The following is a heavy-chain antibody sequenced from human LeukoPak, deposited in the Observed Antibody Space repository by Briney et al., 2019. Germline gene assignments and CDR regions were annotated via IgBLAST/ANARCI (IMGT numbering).Heavy chain of an antibody. CDR3: AKDTPNIVVVPAAKNWFDP. Sequence: GRSLRLSCAASGFTFDDYAMHWVRQAPGKGLEWVSAISGSGGSTYYADSVKGRFTISRDNSKNTLYLQMNSLRAEDTAVYYCAKDTPNIVVVPAAKNWFDPWGQGTLVTVSS. CDR2: ISGSGGST. V-gene: IGHV3-23*01. J-gene: IGHJ5*02. CDR1: GFTFDDYA. D-gene: IGHD2-2*01.